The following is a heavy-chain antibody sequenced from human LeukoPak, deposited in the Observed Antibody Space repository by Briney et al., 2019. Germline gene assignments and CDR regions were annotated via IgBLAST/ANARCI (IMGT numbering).Heavy chain of an antibody. Sequence: SETLSLTCTVSGGSISSGSYYWSWIRQPAGKGLEWIGRIYTSGSTNYNPSLKSRVTISIDTSKNQFSLRLSSVTAADTAIYYCARDFWSGFRRYYFDYWGQGTLVPVSS. CDR1: GGSISSGSYY. V-gene: IGHV4-61*02. CDR3: ARDFWSGFRRYYFDY. D-gene: IGHD3-3*01. J-gene: IGHJ4*02. CDR2: IYTSGST.